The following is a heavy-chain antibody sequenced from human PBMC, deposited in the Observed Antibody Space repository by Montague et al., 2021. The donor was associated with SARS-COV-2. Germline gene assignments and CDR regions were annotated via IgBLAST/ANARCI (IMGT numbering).Heavy chain of an antibody. V-gene: IGHV4-59*01. Sequence: SETLSLTCSVSGGSTSNYYWSWIRKSPGKGLQWIGYIFYTGSTKFNPSLKSRVSMSLDTSKNHFSLRLSAVTAADTARYYCARAQNICFIANCVNYFDLWGLGATVTVSS. CDR1: GGSTSNYY. CDR3: ARAQNICFIANCVNYFDL. D-gene: IGHD2-15*01. J-gene: IGHJ4*02. CDR2: IFYTGST.